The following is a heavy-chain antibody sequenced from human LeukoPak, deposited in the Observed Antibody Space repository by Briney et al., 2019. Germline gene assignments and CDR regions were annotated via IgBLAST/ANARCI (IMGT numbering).Heavy chain of an antibody. CDR1: GGSISSGGYS. V-gene: IGHV4-30-2*01. CDR2: IYHSGST. Sequence: SETLSLTCAVSGGSISSGGYSWSWIRQPPGKGLEWIGYIYHSGSTYYNPSLKSRVTISVDRSKNQFSLKLSPVTAADTAVYYCARVLYSSSWYDLAFDIWGQGTMVTVSS. J-gene: IGHJ3*02. D-gene: IGHD6-13*01. CDR3: ARVLYSSSWYDLAFDI.